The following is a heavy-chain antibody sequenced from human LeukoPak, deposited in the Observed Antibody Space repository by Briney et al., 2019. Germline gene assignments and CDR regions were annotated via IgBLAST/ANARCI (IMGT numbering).Heavy chain of an antibody. V-gene: IGHV4-34*01. CDR1: GGSFSGYY. J-gene: IGHJ4*02. CDR3: ARGVDYYGV. D-gene: IGHD3-10*01. Sequence: SETLSLTCAVYGGSFSGYYWNWIRQPPGKGLEWIGEINHSGRTNYNPSLKSRVTISVDTSRKQFSLKLSSVTAADTAVYYCARGVDYYGVWGQGTLVTVSS. CDR2: INHSGRT.